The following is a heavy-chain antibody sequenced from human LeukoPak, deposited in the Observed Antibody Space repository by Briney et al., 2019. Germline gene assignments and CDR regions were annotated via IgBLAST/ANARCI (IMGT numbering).Heavy chain of an antibody. CDR3: ARLYGQYFDF. D-gene: IGHD3-16*01. J-gene: IGHJ4*02. CDR2: IYPGDSDT. Sequence: GESLKVSCQGSGYRFTTSWIGWARQMPGKGLEWMGIIYPGDSDTRYSPSFQGQVTISAGKSINTAYLQWSSLKASGTAMYYCARLYGQYFDFWGQGTLVTVSS. V-gene: IGHV5-51*01. CDR1: GYRFTTSW.